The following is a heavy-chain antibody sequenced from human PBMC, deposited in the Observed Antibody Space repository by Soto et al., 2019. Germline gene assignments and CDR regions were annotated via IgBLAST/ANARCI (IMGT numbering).Heavy chain of an antibody. V-gene: IGHV3-30*14. CDR2: IFYDGSGH. CDR1: GFTLSDYN. D-gene: IGHD3-22*01. CDR3: GREQNSGYYRTADY. J-gene: IGHJ4*02. Sequence: QVQLVESGGGVVQPGRSLRLCCKASGFTLSDYNMHWVRQAPGKGLEWLGVIFYDGSGHFYADSMEGRFTISRDASKNTLYLQMNSLRLEDTAVYFCGREQNSGYYRTADYWGQGTLVTVSS.